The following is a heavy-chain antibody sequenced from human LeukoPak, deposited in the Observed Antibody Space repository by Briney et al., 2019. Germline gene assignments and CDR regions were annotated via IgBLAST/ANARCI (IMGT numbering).Heavy chain of an antibody. Sequence: SETLSLTCTVSGGSISTYYWSWIRQPPGKGLEWIGYIYHSGSTKYNPSLKSRVTISVDTSKNQFSLKLSSVTAADTAVYYCARDPAYYGSGSPNWFDPWGQGTLVTVSS. V-gene: IGHV4-59*01. CDR3: ARDPAYYGSGSPNWFDP. CDR2: IYHSGST. J-gene: IGHJ5*02. CDR1: GGSISTYY. D-gene: IGHD3-10*01.